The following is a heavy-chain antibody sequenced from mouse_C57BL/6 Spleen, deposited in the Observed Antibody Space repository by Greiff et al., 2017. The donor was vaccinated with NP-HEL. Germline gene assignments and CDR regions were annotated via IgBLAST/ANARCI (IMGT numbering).Heavy chain of an antibody. V-gene: IGHV6-6*01. CDR3: TGVWPYYYAMDY. CDR1: GFTFSDAW. Sequence: EVQLVESGGGLVQPGGSMKLSCAASGFTFSDAWMDWVRQSPEKGLEWVAEIRNKANNHATYYAESVKGRFTISRDDSKSSVYLQMNSLRAEDTGIYYCTGVWPYYYAMDYWGQGTSVTVSS. D-gene: IGHD2-10*02. J-gene: IGHJ4*01. CDR2: IRNKANNHAT.